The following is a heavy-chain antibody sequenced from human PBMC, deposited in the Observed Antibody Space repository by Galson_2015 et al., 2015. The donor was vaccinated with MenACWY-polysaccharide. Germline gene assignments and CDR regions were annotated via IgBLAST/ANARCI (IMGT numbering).Heavy chain of an antibody. D-gene: IGHD6-13*01. CDR2: ISANNGNT. Sequence: SVKVSCKGSGYTFTTYAINWVRQAPGQGLEWMGWISANNGNTNYAQKLQGRVSMTTDTPTSTAYMELRSLRSDDTAVYYCTRGGNYRSSWDYFDYWGQGTLVTVSS. V-gene: IGHV1-18*04. CDR1: GYTFTTYA. J-gene: IGHJ4*02. CDR3: TRGGNYRSSWDYFDY.